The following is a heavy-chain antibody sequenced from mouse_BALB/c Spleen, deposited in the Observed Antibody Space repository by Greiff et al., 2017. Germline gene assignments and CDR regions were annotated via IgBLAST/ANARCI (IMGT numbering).Heavy chain of an antibody. CDR1: GYTFTSYY. V-gene: IGHV1S81*02. CDR2: INPSNGGT. J-gene: IGHJ3*01. D-gene: IGHD2-4*01. CDR3: TRGGGYDYDRAWFAY. Sequence: QVQLKESGAELVKPGASVKLSCKASGYTFTSYYMYWVKQRPGQGLEWIGEINPSNGGTNFNEKFKSKATLTVDKSSSTAYMQLSSLTSEDSAVYYCTRGGGYDYDRAWFAYWGQGTLVTVSA.